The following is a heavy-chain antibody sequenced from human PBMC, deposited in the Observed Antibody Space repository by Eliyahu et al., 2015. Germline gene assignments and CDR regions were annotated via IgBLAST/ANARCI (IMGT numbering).Heavy chain of an antibody. D-gene: IGHD4-23*01. CDR3: ARAVHGGNPPGRSWGYFFDY. CDR1: GGSISXGGYS. CDR2: IYHSGST. J-gene: IGHJ4*02. V-gene: IGHV4-30-2*01. Sequence: QLQLQESGSGLVKPSQTLSLTCAVSGGSISXGGYSXSWIRQPPGKGLEWIGYIYHSGSTYYNPSLKSRVTISVDRSKNQFSLKLSSVTAADTAVYYCARAVHGGNPPGRSWGYFFDYWGQGTLVTVSS.